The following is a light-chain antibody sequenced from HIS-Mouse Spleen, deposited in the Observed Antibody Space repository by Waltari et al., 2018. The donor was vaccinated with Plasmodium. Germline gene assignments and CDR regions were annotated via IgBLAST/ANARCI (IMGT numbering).Light chain of an antibody. V-gene: IGLV2-11*01. CDR1: SSDVGGYNY. CDR3: CSYAGSYTYV. J-gene: IGLJ1*01. CDR2: DVS. Sequence: QSALTQPRPVSGSPGQSVPISCTGTSSDVGGYNYVAWYQQHPGKAPKLMIYDVSKQPSGVPDRFSGSKSGNTASLTISGLQAEDEADYYCCSYAGSYTYVFGTGTKVTVL.